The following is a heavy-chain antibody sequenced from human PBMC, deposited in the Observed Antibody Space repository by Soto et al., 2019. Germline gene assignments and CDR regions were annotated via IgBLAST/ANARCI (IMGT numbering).Heavy chain of an antibody. J-gene: IGHJ4*02. D-gene: IGHD3-10*01. CDR3: AGMVRGGRIDY. CDR1: GGTFSSYT. CDR2: IIPILGIA. V-gene: IGHV1-69*02. Sequence: QVQLVQSGAEVKKPGSSVKVSCKASGGTFSSYTISWVRQAPGQGLEWMGRIIPILGIANYAQKFQGRVTITADKSTSTAYMELSSLRSEDTAVYYCAGMVRGGRIDYWGQGTLVTVSS.